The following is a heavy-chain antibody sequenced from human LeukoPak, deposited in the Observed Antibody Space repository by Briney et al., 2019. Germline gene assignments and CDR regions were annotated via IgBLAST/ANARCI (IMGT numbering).Heavy chain of an antibody. V-gene: IGHV4-34*01. J-gene: IGHJ4*02. CDR1: GGSFSGYY. CDR2: INHSGST. Sequence: PSETLSLTCAVYGGSFSGYYWSWIRQPPGKGLEWIGDINHSGSTNYNPPLKSRITISVDTSKNQSSLKLSSVTAADTAVYYCARARRLGGIFDYWGQGTLVTVSS. D-gene: IGHD3-16*01. CDR3: ARARRLGGIFDY.